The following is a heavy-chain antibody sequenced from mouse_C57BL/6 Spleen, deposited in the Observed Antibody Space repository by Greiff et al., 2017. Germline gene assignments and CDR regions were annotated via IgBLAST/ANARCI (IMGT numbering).Heavy chain of an antibody. J-gene: IGHJ4*01. CDR1: GYTFTSYG. D-gene: IGHD3-2*01. CDR3: ARGDSSYAMDY. V-gene: IGHV1-81*01. CDR2: IYPGSGNT. Sequence: VQLQQSGAELARPGASVKLSCKASGYTFTSYGISWVKQRTGQGLEWIGEIYPGSGNTNYNEKFKGKATLTADTSSNTAYMELRRLTPEDSAVYFGARGDSSYAMDYWGQGTLVTVSA.